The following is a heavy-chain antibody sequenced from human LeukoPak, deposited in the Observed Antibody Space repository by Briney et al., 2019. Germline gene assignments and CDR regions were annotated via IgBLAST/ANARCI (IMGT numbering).Heavy chain of an antibody. D-gene: IGHD5-18*01. V-gene: IGHV1-8*02. CDR2: MNPNSGNT. CDR3: ARGRGYSYGYADY. J-gene: IGHJ4*02. CDR1: GYTFTTFH. Sequence: GASVKVSFKASGYTFTTFHIHWVRQATGQGLEWMGWMNPNSGNTGYAEKFQGRVTMTRNISIRTAYMELSTLRSDDTAVYYCARGRGYSYGYADYWGQGTLVTVSS.